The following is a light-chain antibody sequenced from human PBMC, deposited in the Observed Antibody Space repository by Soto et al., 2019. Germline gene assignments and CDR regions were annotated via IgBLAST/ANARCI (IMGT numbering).Light chain of an antibody. Sequence: QSALTQPASVSGSPGQSITISCTGTRRDVGGYNYVSWYQQYPGKSPKLLIYEVTHRPSGVSNRFSGSKSGNTASLTISGLQAEDEADYYCSSYTISKTLPFVFGTGT. CDR1: RRDVGGYNY. CDR2: EVT. CDR3: SSYTISKTLPFV. V-gene: IGLV2-14*01. J-gene: IGLJ1*01.